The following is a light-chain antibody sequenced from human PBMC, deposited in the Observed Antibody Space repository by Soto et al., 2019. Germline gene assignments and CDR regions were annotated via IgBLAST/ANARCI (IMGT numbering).Light chain of an antibody. J-gene: IGKJ1*01. CDR2: GAS. Sequence: EIVKTQSPATLSVSPGEGATLSCTASKNVYTDLAWYQQTPGQAPRLHIYGASTRATDMPGRFSGRGSGTEFTLTSSSLQSEDFAVYYCQQYKKWPRTFGQGTKVDIK. CDR3: QQYKKWPRT. CDR1: KNVYTD. V-gene: IGKV3-15*01.